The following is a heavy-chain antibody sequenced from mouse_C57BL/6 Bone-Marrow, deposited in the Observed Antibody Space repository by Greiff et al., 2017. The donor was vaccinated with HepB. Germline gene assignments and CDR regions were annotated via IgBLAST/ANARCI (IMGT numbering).Heavy chain of an antibody. J-gene: IGHJ2*01. V-gene: IGHV10-1*01. CDR3: VRPELLRYDY. Sequence: EVQLVESGGGLVQPKGSLKLSCAASGFSFNTYAMNWVRQAPGKGLEWVARIRSKSNNYATYYADSVKDRFTISRDDSESMLYLQMNNLKTEDTAMYYCVRPELLRYDYWGQGTTLTVSS. D-gene: IGHD1-1*01. CDR2: IRSKSNNYAT. CDR1: GFSFNTYA.